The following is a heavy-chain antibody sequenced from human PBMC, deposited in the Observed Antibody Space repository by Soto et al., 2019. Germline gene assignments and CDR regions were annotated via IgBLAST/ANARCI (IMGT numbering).Heavy chain of an antibody. CDR2: ISSSSSTI. CDR3: ARAGVLLSRSRVDSHYYYYYGMDV. Sequence: EVQLVESGGGLVQPGGSLRLSCAASGFTFSSYSMNWVRQAPGKGLEWVSYISSSSSTIYYADSVKGRFTISRDNAKNSLYLQMNSLRDEDTAVYYCARAGVLLSRSRVDSHYYYYYGMDVWGQGTTVTVSS. J-gene: IGHJ6*02. D-gene: IGHD2-15*01. V-gene: IGHV3-48*02. CDR1: GFTFSSYS.